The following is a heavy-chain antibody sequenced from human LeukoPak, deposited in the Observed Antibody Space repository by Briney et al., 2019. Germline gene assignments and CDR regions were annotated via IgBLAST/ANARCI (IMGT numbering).Heavy chain of an antibody. V-gene: IGHV3-72*01. J-gene: IGHJ4*02. Sequence: GGSLRLSCAASGFTFSDHYMDWVRQAPGKGLEWVGRSRNKANGYTTEYAASVRGRFTISRDESKNSMYMQMNSLESEDTALYYCVRWKRDGYSYDYWGRGTLVTVSS. CDR3: VRWKRDGYSYDY. CDR2: SRNKANGYTT. D-gene: IGHD5-24*01. CDR1: GFTFSDHY.